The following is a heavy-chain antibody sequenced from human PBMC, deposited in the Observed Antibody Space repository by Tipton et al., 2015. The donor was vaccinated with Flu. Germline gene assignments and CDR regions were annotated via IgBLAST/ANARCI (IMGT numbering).Heavy chain of an antibody. CDR2: IGSAGDT. D-gene: IGHD6-13*01. J-gene: IGHJ6*02. V-gene: IGHV3-13*01. Sequence: GSLRLSCAASGFTFSLYDIHWVRQVTEKSLEWVSAIGSAGDTHYSDAVKGRFTITRDNVKNSLYLQMSRLRVGDTAVYYCARGPLPDSNWYNGMDVWGQGTTVTVSS. CDR3: ARGPLPDSNWYNGMDV. CDR1: GFTFSLYD.